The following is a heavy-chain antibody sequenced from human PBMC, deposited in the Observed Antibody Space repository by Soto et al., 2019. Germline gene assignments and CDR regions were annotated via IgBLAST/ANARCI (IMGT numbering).Heavy chain of an antibody. CDR3: ARDGGSGSYYTYYYYGMDV. CDR2: INSDGSST. V-gene: IGHV3-74*01. CDR1: GFTFSSYW. J-gene: IGHJ6*02. Sequence: LRLSCAASGFTFSSYWMHWVRQAPGKGLVWVSRINSDGSSTSYADSVKGRFTISRDNAKNTLYLQMNSLRAEDTAVYYCARDGGSGSYYTYYYYGMDVWGQGTTVTVSS. D-gene: IGHD1-26*01.